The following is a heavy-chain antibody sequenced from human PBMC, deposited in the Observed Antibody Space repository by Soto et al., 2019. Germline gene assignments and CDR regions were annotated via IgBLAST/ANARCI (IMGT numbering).Heavy chain of an antibody. D-gene: IGHD3-3*01. V-gene: IGHV3-13*01. CDR1: GFTFSSYD. J-gene: IGHJ3*02. CDR3: ARGKYYDFWSGYSLDASDI. Sequence: GGSLRLSCAASGFTFSSYDMHWVRQATGKGLEWVSAIGTAGDTYYPGSVKGRFTISRENAKNSLYLQMNSLRAGDTAVYYCARGKYYDFWSGYSLDASDIWGQGTMVTVSS. CDR2: IGTAGDT.